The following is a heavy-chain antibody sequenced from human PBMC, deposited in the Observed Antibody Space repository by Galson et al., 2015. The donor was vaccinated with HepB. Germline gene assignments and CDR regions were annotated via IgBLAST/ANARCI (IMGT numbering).Heavy chain of an antibody. V-gene: IGHV3-30*18. CDR2: ISYDGSNK. Sequence: SLRLSCAASGFTFSSYGMHWVRQAPGKGLEWVAVISYDGSNKYYADSVKGRFTISRDNSKNTLYLQMNSLRAEDTAVYYCAKGGIAAGPSSWGQGTLVTVSS. CDR1: GFTFSSYG. CDR3: AKGGIAAGPSS. D-gene: IGHD6-13*01. J-gene: IGHJ5*02.